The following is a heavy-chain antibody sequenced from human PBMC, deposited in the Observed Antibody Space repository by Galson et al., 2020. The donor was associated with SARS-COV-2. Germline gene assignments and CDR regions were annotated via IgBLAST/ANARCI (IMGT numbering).Heavy chain of an antibody. D-gene: IGHD4-17*01. Sequence: ASVKVSCKASGYTFTSYDINWVRQATGQGLEWMGWMNPNSGNTGYAQKFQGRVTMTRNTSISTAYMELSSLRSEDTAVYYCARGPKLFYGGTFYGYFDLWGRGTLVTVSS. CDR2: MNPNSGNT. V-gene: IGHV1-8*01. CDR3: ARGPKLFYGGTFYGYFDL. CDR1: GYTFTSYD. J-gene: IGHJ2*01.